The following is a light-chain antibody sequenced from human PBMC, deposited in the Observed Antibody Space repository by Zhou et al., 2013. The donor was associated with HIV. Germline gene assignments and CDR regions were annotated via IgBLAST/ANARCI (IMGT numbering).Light chain of an antibody. CDR2: GAS. CDR3: QHYNYWPPFT. Sequence: EIVMTQSPATLSVSPGERATLSCRASQTINTDLAWYQQKPGQAPRLLIYGASIRATGIPARFSGSGSGTEFTLTISSMQSEDFAVYYCQHYNYWPPFTFGQGTKLEIK. J-gene: IGKJ2*01. CDR1: QTINTD. V-gene: IGKV3-15*01.